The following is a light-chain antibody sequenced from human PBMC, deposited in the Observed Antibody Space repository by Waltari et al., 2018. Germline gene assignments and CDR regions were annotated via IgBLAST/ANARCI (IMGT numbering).Light chain of an antibody. CDR3: QQHNSYST. Sequence: DIQMTQSPSTLSASVGDRVTITCRASRSVSDWLAWYQQKPGKAPKLLIYKASSLESGVPSRFSGSGSGTEFTLTITSLQPDDFATYYCQQHNSYSTFGQGTKVEMK. CDR2: KAS. J-gene: IGKJ1*01. CDR1: RSVSDW. V-gene: IGKV1-5*03.